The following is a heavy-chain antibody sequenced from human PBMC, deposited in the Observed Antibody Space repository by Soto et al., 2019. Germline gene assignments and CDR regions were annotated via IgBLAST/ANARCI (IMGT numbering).Heavy chain of an antibody. D-gene: IGHD2-15*01. CDR1: GFTFNNAW. V-gene: IGHV3-15*01. CDR3: TTGLGYCSGGSCHPP. J-gene: IGHJ5*02. CDR2: IKSKRDAETT. Sequence: EVQLVESGGGLVKPGGSLRLSCAASGFTFNNAWMSWVRQAPGKGLEWVGRIKSKRDAETTDYAAPVKGRFTISRDDSINTLYLQMSSLKTEDTAVYYCTTGLGYCSGGSCHPPWGQGTLVTVSS.